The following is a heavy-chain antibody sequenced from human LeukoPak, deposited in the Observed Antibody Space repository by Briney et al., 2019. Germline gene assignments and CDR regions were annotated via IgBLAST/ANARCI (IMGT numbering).Heavy chain of an antibody. J-gene: IGHJ6*02. CDR1: GGTFSSYA. CDR2: IIPIFGIA. CDR3: ARAGGTERIYYYYDMDV. V-gene: IGHV1-69*04. D-gene: IGHD2/OR15-2a*01. Sequence: SVKVSCKASGGTFSSYAISWVRQAPGQGLEWMGRIIPIFGIANYAQKFQGRVTITADKSTSTAYMELSSLRSEDTAVYYCARAGGTERIYYYYDMDVWGQGTTVTVSS.